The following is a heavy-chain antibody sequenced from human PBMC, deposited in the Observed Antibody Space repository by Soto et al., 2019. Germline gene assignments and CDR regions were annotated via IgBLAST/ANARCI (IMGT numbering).Heavy chain of an antibody. CDR3: ASSSGGRYYDY. D-gene: IGHD2-15*01. CDR2: IYYSGST. CDR1: GGSISSGGYY. Sequence: QVQLQESGPGLVKPSQTLSLTCTVSGGSISSGGYYWSWIRQHPGKGLEWIGYIYYSGSTYFTPSFKSRVTISVATARDQVSLKLSSVTAADTAVYYCASSSGGRYYDYWGQGTLVTVSS. V-gene: IGHV4-31*03. J-gene: IGHJ4*02.